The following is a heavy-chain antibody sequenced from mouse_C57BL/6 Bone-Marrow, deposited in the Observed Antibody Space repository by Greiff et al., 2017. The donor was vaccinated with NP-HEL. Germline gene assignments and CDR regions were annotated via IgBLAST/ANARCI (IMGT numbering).Heavy chain of an antibody. CDR1: GFNIKDDY. CDR3: TTDSNYWYFDV. CDR2: IDPENGDT. Sequence: EVQLVESGAELVRPGASVKLSCTASGFNIKDDYMHWVKQRPEQGLEWIGWIDPENGDTEYASKFQGKATITADTSSNTAYLQLSSLTSEDTAVYYCTTDSNYWYFDVWGTGTTVTVSS. V-gene: IGHV14-4*01. J-gene: IGHJ1*03. D-gene: IGHD2-5*01.